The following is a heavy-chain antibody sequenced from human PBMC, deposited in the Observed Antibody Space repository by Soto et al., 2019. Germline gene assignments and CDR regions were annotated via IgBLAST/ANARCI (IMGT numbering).Heavy chain of an antibody. Sequence: GESLKISCQGSGYNFGAYWIGWVRQMPGKGLEWMGIIFPGDSDTRYRPSFQGQVTISVDRSINTAYMELTTLTSDDTAFYYCARGVSAGVDYWGQGTLVTVSS. D-gene: IGHD1-26*01. J-gene: IGHJ4*02. V-gene: IGHV5-51*01. CDR1: GYNFGAYW. CDR2: IFPGDSDT. CDR3: ARGVSAGVDY.